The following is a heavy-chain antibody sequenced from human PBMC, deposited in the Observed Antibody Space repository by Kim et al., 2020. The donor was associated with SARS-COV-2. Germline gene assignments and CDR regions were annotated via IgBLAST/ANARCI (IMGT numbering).Heavy chain of an antibody. V-gene: IGHV1-69*13. CDR2: IIPIFGTA. J-gene: IGHJ4*02. Sequence: SVKVSCKASGGTFSSYAISWVRQAPGQGLEWMGGIIPIFGTANYAQKFQGRVTITADESTSTAYMELSSLRSEDTAVYYCEFFTLGTERRNPDYWGQGTLVTVSS. CDR1: GGTFSSYA. D-gene: IGHD3-3*01. CDR3: EFFTLGTERRNPDY.